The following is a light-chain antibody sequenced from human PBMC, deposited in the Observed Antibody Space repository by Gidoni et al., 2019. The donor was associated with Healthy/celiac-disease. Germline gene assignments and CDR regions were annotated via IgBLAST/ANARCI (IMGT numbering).Light chain of an antibody. Sequence: EIVLTQSPATLSLSPGERATLSCRASQSVSSYVAWSQQKPGQAPRLLIYDASNRATVIPARFSGSGSGPDFTLTISRLAPEDSAVYYCQQRSNWPLTFGGGTKVEIK. J-gene: IGKJ4*01. CDR1: QSVSSY. V-gene: IGKV3-11*01. CDR2: DAS. CDR3: QQRSNWPLT.